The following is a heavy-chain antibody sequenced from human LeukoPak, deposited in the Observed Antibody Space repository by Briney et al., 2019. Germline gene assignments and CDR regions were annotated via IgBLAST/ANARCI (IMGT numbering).Heavy chain of an antibody. D-gene: IGHD3-22*01. J-gene: IGHJ5*02. CDR3: AKGYDSSGYYYYNWFDP. CDR2: ICGSGGST. CDR1: GFTFSSYA. V-gene: IGHV3-23*01. Sequence: GGSLRLSCAASGFTFSSYAMSWVRQAPGKGLEWVAAICGSGGSTYYADSVKGRFTISRDNSKNTLYLQMNSLRAEDTAVYYCAKGYDSSGYYYYNWFDPWGQGTLVTVSS.